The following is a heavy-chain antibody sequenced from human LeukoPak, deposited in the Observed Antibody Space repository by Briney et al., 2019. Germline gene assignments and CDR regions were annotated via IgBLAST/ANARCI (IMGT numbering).Heavy chain of an antibody. CDR3: AKERYNWNDKGFDP. J-gene: IGHJ5*02. D-gene: IGHD1-20*01. V-gene: IGHV3-30*02. CDR2: IRYDGSNK. Sequence: GGSLRLSCAASGFTFSSYGMHWVRQAPGKGLEWVAFIRYDGSNKYYADSVKGRFTISRDNSKNTLYLQMNRLRAEDTAVYYCAKERYNWNDKGFDPWGQGTLVTVSS. CDR1: GFTFSSYG.